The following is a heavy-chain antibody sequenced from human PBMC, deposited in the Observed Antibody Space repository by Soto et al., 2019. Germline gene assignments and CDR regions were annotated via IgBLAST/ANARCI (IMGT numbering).Heavy chain of an antibody. Sequence: DVQLVESGGGLVKPGGSLRLSCAASGFNFHTYTMTWVRQAPGKGLEWVSYISGSGDTIHYADSVQGRFTISRDNAKSSLYLQMSSLRAEDTAVYYCARVGCSASCFSDWFDPWGQGTLVTVSS. CDR3: ARVGCSASCFSDWFDP. CDR1: GFNFHTYT. D-gene: IGHD2-2*01. J-gene: IGHJ5*02. CDR2: ISGSGDTI. V-gene: IGHV3-21*04.